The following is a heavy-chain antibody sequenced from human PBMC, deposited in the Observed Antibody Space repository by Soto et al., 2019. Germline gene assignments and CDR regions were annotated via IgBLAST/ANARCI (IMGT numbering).Heavy chain of an antibody. Sequence: SETLSLTCTVSGGSISSSSYYWGWIRQPPGKGLEWIGSIYYSGSTYYNPSLKSRVTISVDTSKNQFSLKLSSVTAADTAVYYCASSPRGSYFDYWGQGTLVTVPS. CDR2: IYYSGST. CDR1: GGSISSSSYY. CDR3: ASSPRGSYFDY. V-gene: IGHV4-39*01. D-gene: IGHD5-12*01. J-gene: IGHJ4*02.